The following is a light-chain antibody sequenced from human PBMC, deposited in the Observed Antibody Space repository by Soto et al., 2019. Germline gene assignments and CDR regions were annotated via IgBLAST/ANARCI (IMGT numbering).Light chain of an antibody. CDR1: QTVSRF. Sequence: DIPMTQSPSSLSASVGDRVTITCRASQTVSRFLNWYQQKPGKAPKLLISAASNLESGVPSRFSGSGVGTYFTLTSNSLQPEDFATYFCQQSYDPVTFGGGTKVEVK. CDR2: AAS. J-gene: IGKJ4*01. V-gene: IGKV1-39*01. CDR3: QQSYDPVT.